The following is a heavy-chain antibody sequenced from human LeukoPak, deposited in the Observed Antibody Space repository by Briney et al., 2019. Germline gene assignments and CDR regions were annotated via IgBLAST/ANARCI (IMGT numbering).Heavy chain of an antibody. V-gene: IGHV3-33*01. J-gene: IGHJ3*02. CDR2: IWSDGRNK. Sequence: PGGSLRLSCAASGFSFSSYGMHWVRQAPGKGLEWVAVIWSDGRNKFYADSVEGRFTVSRDNSKNTLFLQMSSLRADDTALYYCAREVTNDAFDIWGQGTMVTVSS. CDR1: GFSFSSYG. CDR3: AREVTNDAFDI. D-gene: IGHD4-17*01.